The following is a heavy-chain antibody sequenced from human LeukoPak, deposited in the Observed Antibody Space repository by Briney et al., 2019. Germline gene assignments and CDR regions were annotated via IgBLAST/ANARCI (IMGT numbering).Heavy chain of an antibody. CDR3: ARDTTPRRYYFDY. Sequence: GGSLRLSCAASGFTFSSYEMNWVRQAPGKGLEWISYIATGGRTIYYADSVKGRFTISRDNDKNSVYLQMNSLRAEDTAVYYCARDTTPRRYYFDYWGQGALVTVSS. CDR1: GFTFSSYE. D-gene: IGHD1-26*01. V-gene: IGHV3-48*03. J-gene: IGHJ4*02. CDR2: IATGGRTI.